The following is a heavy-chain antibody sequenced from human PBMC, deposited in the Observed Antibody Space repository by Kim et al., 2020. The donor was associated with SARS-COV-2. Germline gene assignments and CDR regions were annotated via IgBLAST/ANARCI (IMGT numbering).Heavy chain of an antibody. CDR3: ARDLVVRGIHYYYGMDV. CDR2: ISSGGGTL. CDR1: GFTFSSYE. J-gene: IGHJ6*02. V-gene: IGHV3-48*03. Sequence: GGSLRLSCAASGFTFSSYEMNWVRQAPGKGLEWVSYISSGGGTLYHADSVKGRFTISRDNAKNSLYLQMNSLRVEDTAVYYCARDLVVRGIHYYYGMDVWGQGTTVTVSS. D-gene: IGHD3-10*01.